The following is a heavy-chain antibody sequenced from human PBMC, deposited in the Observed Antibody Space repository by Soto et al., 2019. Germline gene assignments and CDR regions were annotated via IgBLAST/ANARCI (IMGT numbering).Heavy chain of an antibody. CDR2: MSSST. CDR1: GFTFRNYA. D-gene: IGHD6-19*01. J-gene: IGHJ4*02. Sequence: EVQLLESGGGLVKPGGSLRLSCVVSGFTFRNYAMTWVRQAPGKGLEWVSSMSSSTYYTDSVKGRFTISRDNSKNTLYLQMNSLRAQDTSMYYGAKGSSWSEFEYWGQGTLVTVSS. CDR3: AKGSSWSEFEY. V-gene: IGHV3-23*01.